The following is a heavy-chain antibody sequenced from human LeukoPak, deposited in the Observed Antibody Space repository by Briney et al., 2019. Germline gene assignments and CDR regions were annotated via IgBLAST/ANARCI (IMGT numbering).Heavy chain of an antibody. Sequence: PGGSLRLSCSASGFTFSVYAIHWVRQAPGKGLEYVSTIISNGGSTYYADSVKGRFTISRDNSKNTVSLQMSSLRAEDTALYYCVKDGLAFCGGDCYSYFDYWGQGTLVTASS. CDR3: VKDGLAFCGGDCYSYFDY. D-gene: IGHD2-21*02. J-gene: IGHJ4*02. CDR1: GFTFSVYA. V-gene: IGHV3-64D*06. CDR2: IISNGGST.